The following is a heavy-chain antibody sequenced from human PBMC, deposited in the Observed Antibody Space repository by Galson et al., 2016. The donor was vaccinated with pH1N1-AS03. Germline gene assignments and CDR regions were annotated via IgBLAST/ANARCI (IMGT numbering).Heavy chain of an antibody. CDR3: ARGKDFWSGYPDDAFDI. D-gene: IGHD3-3*01. J-gene: IGHJ3*02. CDR2: IKQDGSET. V-gene: IGHV3-7*03. CDR1: GITFSGYW. Sequence: SLRLSCAASGITFSGYWMTWVRQAPGKGLEWVANIKQDGSETYSVDSVKGRFTISRDNAKNSLYLQMNSLRAEDTAVYYCARGKDFWSGYPDDAFDIWGQGTIVTVSS.